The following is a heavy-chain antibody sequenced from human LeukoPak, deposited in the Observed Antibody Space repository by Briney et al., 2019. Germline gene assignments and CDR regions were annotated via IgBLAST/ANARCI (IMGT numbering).Heavy chain of an antibody. CDR2: INPNSGGT. CDR1: GYTFTGYY. J-gene: IGHJ4*02. V-gene: IGHV1-2*02. D-gene: IGHD5-12*01. Sequence: GASVKVSCKASGYTFTGYYMHWVRQAPGQGLEWMGWINPNSGGTNYAQKFQGRVTMTRDTSISTAYMELSRLRSDDTAVYYCARDDSGYESPNLNFDYWGQGTLVTVSS. CDR3: ARDDSGYESPNLNFDY.